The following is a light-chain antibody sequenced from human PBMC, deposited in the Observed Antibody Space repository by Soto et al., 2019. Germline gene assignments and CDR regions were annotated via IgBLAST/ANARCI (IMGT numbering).Light chain of an antibody. CDR2: ENN. CDR3: GTWDSSLSAV. V-gene: IGLV1-51*02. CDR1: SSNIGNNY. J-gene: IGLJ3*02. Sequence: QSVLTQPPSVSVAPGQKVTISCSGSSSNIGNNYVSWYQQLPGTAPKLLIYENNKRPSGIPDRFSGSKSGTSATLGITGLQTGDEADYYCGTWDSSLSAVFGGGTKLTV.